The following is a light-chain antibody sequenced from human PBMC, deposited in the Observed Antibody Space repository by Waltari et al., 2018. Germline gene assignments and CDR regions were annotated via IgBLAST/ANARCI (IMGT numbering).Light chain of an antibody. Sequence: DIQMTQSPSTLSASVGYRVTIPCRASQSISSWLAWYQQKPGKAPKLLIYDASSLESGVPSRFSGSGSGTEFTLTISSLQPDDFATYYCQQYNSYSFPYTFGQGTKLEIK. V-gene: IGKV1-5*01. CDR1: QSISSW. J-gene: IGKJ2*01. CDR2: DAS. CDR3: QQYNSYSFPYT.